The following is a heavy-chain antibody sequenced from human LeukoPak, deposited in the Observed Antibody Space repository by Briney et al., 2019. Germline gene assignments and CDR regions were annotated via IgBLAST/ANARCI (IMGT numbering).Heavy chain of an antibody. Sequence: KPGGSLRLSCAASGYTFSHYSVNCVPQAPGKGLEWGSSISSTSDYIYYADSVKGRFTISRDNTKSSLYLQMNSLRAEDTAVYYCVSGNDPDSTWENYRLDAFDIWGQGTTVIVSS. V-gene: IGHV3-21*01. CDR1: GYTFSHYS. CDR3: VSGNDPDSTWENYRLDAFDI. J-gene: IGHJ3*02. D-gene: IGHD3-16*02. CDR2: ISSTSDYI.